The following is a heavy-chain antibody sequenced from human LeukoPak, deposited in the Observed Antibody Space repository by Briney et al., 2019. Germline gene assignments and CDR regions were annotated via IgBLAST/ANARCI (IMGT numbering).Heavy chain of an antibody. Sequence: GASVKVSCKASGYTFTSYDINWVRQATGQGLEWMGWMNPNSGNTGYAQKFQGRVTITRNTSISTAYMELSSLRSDDTAVYYCARAPGGSGTHIGYWGQGTLVTVSS. J-gene: IGHJ4*02. CDR3: ARAPGGSGTHIGY. CDR2: MNPNSGNT. V-gene: IGHV1-8*03. CDR1: GYTFTSYD. D-gene: IGHD3-10*01.